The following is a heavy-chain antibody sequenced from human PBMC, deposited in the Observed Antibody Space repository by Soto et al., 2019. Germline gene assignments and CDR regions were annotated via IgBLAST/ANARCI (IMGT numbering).Heavy chain of an antibody. CDR2: ISYDGSNK. CDR1: GFTFSTFA. CDR3: ASWGSMPGDY. J-gene: IGHJ4*02. V-gene: IGHV3-30-3*01. Sequence: QMQLVESGGGVVQPGRSLRLSCAASGFTFSTFAMNWVRQAPGKGLELVSVISYDGSNKYYADSVKGRFTISRDNSKNTLYLQMNSLRTEDTAVYYCASWGSMPGDYWGQGTLVTVSS. D-gene: IGHD3-16*01.